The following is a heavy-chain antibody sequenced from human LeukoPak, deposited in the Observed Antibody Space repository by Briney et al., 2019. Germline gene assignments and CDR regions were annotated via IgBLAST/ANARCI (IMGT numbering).Heavy chain of an antibody. J-gene: IGHJ4*02. CDR3: ARLHVAAAATEYEY. CDR2: ISYSGST. CDR1: GGSISTYY. D-gene: IGHD6-25*01. V-gene: IGHV4-59*08. Sequence: SETLSLTCTVSGGSISTYYWSWIRQPPEKGLEWIGYISYSGSTNYNPSLKSRVTISVDTSKDQFSLKLNSVTAADTAVYYCARLHVAAAATEYEYWGQGTLVTVSS.